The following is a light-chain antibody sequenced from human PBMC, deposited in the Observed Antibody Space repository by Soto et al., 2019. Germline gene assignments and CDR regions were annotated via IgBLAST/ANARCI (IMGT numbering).Light chain of an antibody. CDR1: QGIGDT. V-gene: IGKV3-15*01. J-gene: IGKJ4*01. CDR3: QPYNNWPLT. CDR2: DTS. Sequence: DIVMTQSPLSLPVTPGEPASISCRASQGIGDTLAWYQHKPGQTPRLLIYDTSTRATGVPTRFSGSRSGAEFTLTINSLQSEDFAVYYCQPYNNWPLTFGGGTKVDIK.